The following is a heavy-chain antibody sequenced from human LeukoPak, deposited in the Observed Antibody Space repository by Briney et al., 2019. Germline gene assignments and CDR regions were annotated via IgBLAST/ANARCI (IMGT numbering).Heavy chain of an antibody. Sequence: ASVKVSCKASGYTFTGYYMHWVRQAPGQGLEGMGWINPNSGGTNYAQKFQGRVTMTRDTSIRTAYMELSRLRSDDTAVYYCARVLDYYDSSGYSYYYYYMDVWGKGTTVTVSS. CDR3: ARVLDYYDSSGYSYYYYYMDV. D-gene: IGHD3-22*01. J-gene: IGHJ6*03. CDR2: INPNSGGT. CDR1: GYTFTGYY. V-gene: IGHV1-2*02.